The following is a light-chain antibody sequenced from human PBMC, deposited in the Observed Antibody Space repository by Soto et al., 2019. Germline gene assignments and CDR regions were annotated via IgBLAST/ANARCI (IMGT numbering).Light chain of an antibody. CDR1: QSVSSF. J-gene: IGKJ5*01. Sequence: EIVLTQSPATLSLSPGERATLSCVASQSVSSFLAWYQQKPGQAPRLLIYDASIRATGIPARFSGIGSGTDFTLTISSLEPEDFAVYYCQHRSNWPPITFCQGTRLEIK. CDR2: DAS. CDR3: QHRSNWPPIT. V-gene: IGKV3-11*01.